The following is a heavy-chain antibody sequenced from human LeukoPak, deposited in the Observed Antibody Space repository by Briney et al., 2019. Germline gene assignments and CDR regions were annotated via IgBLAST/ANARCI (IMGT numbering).Heavy chain of an antibody. CDR2: IVVGSGNT. V-gene: IGHV1-58*02. CDR1: GFTFTSSA. Sequence: GTSVKVSCKASGFTFTSSAMQWVRQARGQRLEWIGWIVVGSGNTNYAQKFQERVTITRDMSTSTAYMELRSLRSDDTAVYYCARDKIRVAAADYWGQGTLVTVSS. D-gene: IGHD6-13*01. J-gene: IGHJ4*02. CDR3: ARDKIRVAAADY.